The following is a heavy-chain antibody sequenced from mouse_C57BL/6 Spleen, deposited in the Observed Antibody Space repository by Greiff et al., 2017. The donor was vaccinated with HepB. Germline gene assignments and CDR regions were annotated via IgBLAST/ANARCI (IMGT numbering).Heavy chain of an antibody. V-gene: IGHV1-64*01. Sequence: VQVVESGAELVKPGASVKLSCKASGYTFTSYWMHWVKQRSGQGLEWIGMIHPNSGSTNYNEKFKSKATLTVDKSSSTAYMQLSSLTSEDSAVYYCARNPAYYSNYDYFDVWGTGTTVTVSS. CDR1: GYTFTSYW. CDR2: IHPNSGST. CDR3: ARNPAYYSNYDYFDV. D-gene: IGHD2-5*01. J-gene: IGHJ1*03.